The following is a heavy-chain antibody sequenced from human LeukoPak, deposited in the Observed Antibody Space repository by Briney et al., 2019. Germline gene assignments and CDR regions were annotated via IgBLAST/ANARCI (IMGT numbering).Heavy chain of an antibody. D-gene: IGHD1-26*01. CDR3: ARVGGSYYFYDY. CDR1: GGSIRSYY. J-gene: IGHJ4*02. CDR2: IYYSGST. V-gene: IGHV4-59*01. Sequence: PSETLSLTCTVSGGSIRSYYWSWIRQPPGKGLEWIGYIYYSGSTNYNPSLKSRVTISVDTSKNQFSLKLSSVTAADTAVYYCARVGGSYYFYDYWGQGTLVTVSS.